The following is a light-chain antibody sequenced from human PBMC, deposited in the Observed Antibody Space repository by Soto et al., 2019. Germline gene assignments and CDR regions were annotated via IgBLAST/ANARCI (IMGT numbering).Light chain of an antibody. CDR1: QSVSSN. J-gene: IGKJ5*01. Sequence: EIVMAQAPASLSVSPGEGATLSWRASQSVSSNLAWYQQKPGQAPRLLFYGASTRATGLPARFSGTGSGTEFTLTINSLQAEDSAVYYCQQYYNWPRTFGQGTRLEIK. CDR2: GAS. CDR3: QQYYNWPRT. V-gene: IGKV3-15*01.